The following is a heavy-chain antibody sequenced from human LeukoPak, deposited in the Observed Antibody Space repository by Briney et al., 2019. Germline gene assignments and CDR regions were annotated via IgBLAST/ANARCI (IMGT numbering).Heavy chain of an antibody. D-gene: IGHD4-11*01. CDR1: GYTFTGYY. V-gene: IGHV1-2*02. Sequence: ASVKVSCKASGYTFTGYYMHWVRQAPGQGLEWMGWINPNSGGTNYAQKFQGRVTMTRDTSISTAYMELSRLRSDDTAVYYCARYSNYEEYYYMDVWGKGTTVTVSS. J-gene: IGHJ6*03. CDR3: ARYSNYEEYYYMDV. CDR2: INPNSGGT.